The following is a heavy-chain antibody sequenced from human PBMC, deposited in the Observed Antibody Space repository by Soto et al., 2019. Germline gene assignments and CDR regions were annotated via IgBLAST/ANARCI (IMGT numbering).Heavy chain of an antibody. CDR3: AKYEYGYYDSSGYYLDY. J-gene: IGHJ4*02. D-gene: IGHD3-22*01. V-gene: IGHV3-23*01. CDR1: GFTFSSYA. CDR2: ISGSGGST. Sequence: PGGSLRLSCAASGFTFSSYAMSWVRQAPGKGLEWVSAISGSGGSTYYADSVKGRFTISRDNSKNTLYLQMNSQRAEDTAVYYCAKYEYGYYDSSGYYLDYWGQGTLVTVSS.